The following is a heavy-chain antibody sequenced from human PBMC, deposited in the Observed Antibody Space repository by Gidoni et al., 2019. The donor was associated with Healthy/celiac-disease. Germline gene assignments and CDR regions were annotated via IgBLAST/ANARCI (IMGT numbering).Heavy chain of an antibody. V-gene: IGHV1-18*01. D-gene: IGHD4-17*01. J-gene: IGHJ6*02. CDR3: GRDPGRYGDYAAGMDV. Sequence: QVQLVQSGAEVKKPGASVKVSCKSSGYTFTSHGISWVRQAPGQGLAWMGWISAYNGNTNYAQKLQGRVTMTTDTSTRTAYMELRSLRSDDTAVYYCGRDPGRYGDYAAGMDVWSQGTTVTVSS. CDR2: ISAYNGNT. CDR1: GYTFTSHG.